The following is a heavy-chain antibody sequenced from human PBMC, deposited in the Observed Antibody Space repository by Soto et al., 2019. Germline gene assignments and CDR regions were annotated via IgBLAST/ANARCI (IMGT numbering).Heavy chain of an antibody. V-gene: IGHV3-23*01. Sequence: GGSLRLSCAASGFTFSSYAMSWVRQAPGKGLEWVSAISGSGGSTYYADSVKGRFTISRDNSKNTLYLQMNSLRAEDTAVYYCAKELSWFGELPSNFDYWGQGTLVTVSS. CDR3: AKELSWFGELPSNFDY. J-gene: IGHJ4*02. CDR1: GFTFSSYA. D-gene: IGHD3-10*01. CDR2: ISGSGGST.